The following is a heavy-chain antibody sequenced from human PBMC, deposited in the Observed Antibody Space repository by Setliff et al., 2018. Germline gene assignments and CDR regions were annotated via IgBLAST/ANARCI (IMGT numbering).Heavy chain of an antibody. CDR3: AKVKKPLIRGSGFDY. CDR1: GFVFGTYG. D-gene: IGHD2-8*01. J-gene: IGHJ4*02. Sequence: GSLRLSCAASGFVFGTYGMHWVRQAPGKGLGWVASVRFDGSYKVYADSVKGRFTISRDNSENTLFLQMTSLRPEDTGIYYCAKVKKPLIRGSGFDYWGRGTLVTVSS. CDR2: VRFDGSYK. V-gene: IGHV3-30*02.